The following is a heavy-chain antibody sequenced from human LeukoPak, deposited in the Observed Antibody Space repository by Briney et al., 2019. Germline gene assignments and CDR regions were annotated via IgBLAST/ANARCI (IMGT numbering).Heavy chain of an antibody. V-gene: IGHV4-59*01. D-gene: IGHD3-22*01. Sequence: NPSETLSLTCTVSGGSISTYYWSWIRQPPGKGLEWIGYIFYSGSTNYNPSLKSRVTISVDTSKNQFSLKLSSVTAADTALYYCARGNSYYDSSGYFPWESFQHWGQGTLVTVSS. CDR3: ARGNSYYDSSGYFPWESFQH. CDR2: IFYSGST. CDR1: GGSISTYY. J-gene: IGHJ1*01.